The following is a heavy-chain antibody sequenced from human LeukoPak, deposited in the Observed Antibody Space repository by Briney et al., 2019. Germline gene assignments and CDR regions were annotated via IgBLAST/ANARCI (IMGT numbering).Heavy chain of an antibody. CDR1: GYTFTNYG. CDR3: ARDRVYCSSTSCLNWFDP. CDR2: ISAYNGNT. Sequence: ASVKVSCKASGYTFTNYGISWVRQAPGQGLEWMGWISAYNGNTNYAQKLQGRVTMTTDTSTSTAYMELRSLRSDDTAVYYCARDRVYCSSTSCLNWFDPWGQGTLVTVSS. D-gene: IGHD2-2*01. V-gene: IGHV1-18*01. J-gene: IGHJ5*02.